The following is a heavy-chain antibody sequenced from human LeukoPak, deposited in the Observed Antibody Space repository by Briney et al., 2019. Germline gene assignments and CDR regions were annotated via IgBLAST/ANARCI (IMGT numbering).Heavy chain of an antibody. D-gene: IGHD3-22*01. CDR3: ARDRYYYDSSGLSKYNWFDP. Sequence: ASVKVSCKASGYTFTSYAMHWVRQAPGQRLEWMGWINAGNGNTKYSQKFQGRVTITRDTSASTAYMELSSLRSEDTAVYYCARDRYYYDSSGLSKYNWFDPWGQGTLVTASS. CDR2: INAGNGNT. CDR1: GYTFTSYA. V-gene: IGHV1-3*01. J-gene: IGHJ5*02.